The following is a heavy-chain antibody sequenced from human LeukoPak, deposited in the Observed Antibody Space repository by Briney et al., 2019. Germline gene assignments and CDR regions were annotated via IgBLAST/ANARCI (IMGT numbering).Heavy chain of an antibody. CDR2: INSGGST. Sequence: GGSLRLSCAASGFTVSSNYMSWVRQAPGKGLEWISDINSGGSTYYAASAKGRFTISRDNTKNTSYLQINSLRAEDTAVYYCARDQVPDYDFWSGYLSSYGMDVWGQGTTVTVSS. CDR3: ARDQVPDYDFWSGYLSSYGMDV. CDR1: GFTVSSNY. D-gene: IGHD3-3*01. V-gene: IGHV3-53*01. J-gene: IGHJ6*02.